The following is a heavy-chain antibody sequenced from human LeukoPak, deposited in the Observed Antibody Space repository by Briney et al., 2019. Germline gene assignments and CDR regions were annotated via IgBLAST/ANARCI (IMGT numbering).Heavy chain of an antibody. V-gene: IGHV4-59*01. D-gene: IGHD1-7*01. J-gene: IGHJ4*02. CDR3: AGGAWNYAFDY. Sequence: PSETLSLTCTVSGGSISSYYWSWIRQPPGKGLEWIGYIYYSGSTNYNPSLKSRVTISVDTSKNQFSLKLSSVTAADTAVYYCAGGAWNYAFDYWGQGTLVTVSS. CDR2: IYYSGST. CDR1: GGSISSYY.